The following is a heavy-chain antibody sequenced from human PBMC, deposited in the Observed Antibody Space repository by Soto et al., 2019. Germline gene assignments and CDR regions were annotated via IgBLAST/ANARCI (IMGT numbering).Heavy chain of an antibody. V-gene: IGHV1-18*04. D-gene: IGHD3-10*01. J-gene: IGHJ4*02. CDR2: ISVSNDNT. CDR1: GYIFRNYA. Sequence: QIQLVQSGAEVKKPGASVRVSCKTSGYIFRNYAISWVRQAPGQGLEWMGWISVSNDNTDSAHALRDRLTLTTDTSTSTAYLELTILTANETAVYYCARSSPSVDYWGQGSLVTVSS. CDR3: ARSSPSVDY.